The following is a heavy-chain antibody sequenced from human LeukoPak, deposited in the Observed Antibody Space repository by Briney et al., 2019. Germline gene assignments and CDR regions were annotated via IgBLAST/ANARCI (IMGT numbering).Heavy chain of an antibody. D-gene: IGHD2/OR15-2a*01. CDR1: GGSISSSSYY. CDR2: IYYSGST. CDR3: ARRSMANPFDY. Sequence: PWETLALTCTVSGGSISSSSYYWGWIRQPPGKGLEWIGSIYYSGSTYYNPSLKSRVTISVDTSKNQFSLKLRSVTAADTAVYYCARRSMANPFDYWGQGTLVTVSS. J-gene: IGHJ4*02. V-gene: IGHV4-39*01.